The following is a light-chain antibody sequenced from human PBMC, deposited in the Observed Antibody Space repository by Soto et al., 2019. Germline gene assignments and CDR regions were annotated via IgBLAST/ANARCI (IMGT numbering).Light chain of an antibody. Sequence: AIRMTQSPSSLSASTGDRVTITCRASQDFSNSLVWYQQKPGKAPKVLIHAASTLQSGVSSRFSGSGSGTDFTLTISRLQSEDFATYYCQQYSSYPWTFGQGTKV. CDR3: QQYSSYPWT. CDR2: AAS. V-gene: IGKV1-8*01. J-gene: IGKJ1*01. CDR1: QDFSNS.